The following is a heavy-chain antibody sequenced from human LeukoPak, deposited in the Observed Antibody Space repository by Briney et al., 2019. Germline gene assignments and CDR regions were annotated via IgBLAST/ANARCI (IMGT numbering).Heavy chain of an antibody. J-gene: IGHJ6*04. D-gene: IGHD3-10*01. CDR2: IIPIFGTA. CDR3: ARGRGFGELCNDYYYDDLDV. CDR1: GGTFSSYA. V-gene: IGHV1-69*06. Sequence: SVKVSCKASGGTFSSYAISWVRQAPGQGIEWMGGIIPIFGTANYAQKLQGRVTINADKSTSTAYMELSRLRSKDTGVYYWARGRGFGELCNDYYYDDLDVWGKGTTVTVSS.